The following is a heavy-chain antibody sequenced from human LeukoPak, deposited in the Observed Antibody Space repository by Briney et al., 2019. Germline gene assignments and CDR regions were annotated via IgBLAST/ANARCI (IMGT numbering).Heavy chain of an antibody. D-gene: IGHD3-22*01. CDR3: AKVLLWNSYDSSGYFDY. CDR1: GYTFTSYG. Sequence: GASVKVSCKASGYTFTSYGISWVRQAPGQGLEWMGWISAYNGNTNYAQKLQGRVTMTTDTSTSTAYMELRSLRAEDTAVYYCAKVLLWNSYDSSGYFDYWGQGTLVTVSS. J-gene: IGHJ4*02. V-gene: IGHV1-18*01. CDR2: ISAYNGNT.